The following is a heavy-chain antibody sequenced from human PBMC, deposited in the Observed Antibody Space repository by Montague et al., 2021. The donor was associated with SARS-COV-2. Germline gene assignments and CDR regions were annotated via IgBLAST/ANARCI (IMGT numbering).Heavy chain of an antibody. CDR3: ARHGNSGNLIDY. Sequence: SETLSLTCTVSGASISSSSYYWGWQRPPPGQGLMWNGNNYYSTNYHYTLSLNSRVTISVDTSKNQLSLTLSSVTAADTTIYYCARHGNSGNLIDYWGQGPLFAASS. J-gene: IGHJ4*02. V-gene: IGHV4-39*01. D-gene: IGHD3-10*01. CDR1: GASISSSSYY. CDR2: NYYSTNY.